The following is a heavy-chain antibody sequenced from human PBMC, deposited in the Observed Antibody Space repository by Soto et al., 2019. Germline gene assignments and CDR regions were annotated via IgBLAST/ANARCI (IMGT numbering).Heavy chain of an antibody. Sequence: WETLSLTCSVSGGSISGSYWSWIRQPAGKGLEWIGRFSARGGTNYNPSLKTRVTMSVDTSKNQFSLELYSVTAADTAIYYCAKSLGAFGDYWGQGVQVTVSS. CDR1: GGSISGSY. D-gene: IGHD3-16*01. CDR2: FSARGGT. CDR3: AKSLGAFGDY. J-gene: IGHJ4*02. V-gene: IGHV4-4*07.